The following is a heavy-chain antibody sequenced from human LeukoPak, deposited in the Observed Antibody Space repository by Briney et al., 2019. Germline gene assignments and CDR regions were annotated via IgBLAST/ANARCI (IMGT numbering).Heavy chain of an antibody. J-gene: IGHJ4*02. D-gene: IGHD4-17*01. CDR3: AKEIWPTVTIPGWTYFDY. Sequence: GGSLRLSCAASEFTFSSYGMHWVRQAPGKGLEWVAFIRYDGGNKYYADSVKGRLTISRDNSKNTLHLQMNSLRAGDAAVYYCAKEIWPTVTIPGWTYFDYWGQGTLVTVSS. CDR2: IRYDGGNK. CDR1: EFTFSSYG. V-gene: IGHV3-30*02.